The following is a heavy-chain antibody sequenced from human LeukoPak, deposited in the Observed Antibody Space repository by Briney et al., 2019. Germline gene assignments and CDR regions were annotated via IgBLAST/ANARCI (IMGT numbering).Heavy chain of an antibody. V-gene: IGHV3-20*04. CDR1: GFTFDDYG. CDR3: ARGEPAASAFDI. D-gene: IGHD2-2*01. Sequence: GGSLRLSCAASGFTFDDYGMSWVRHAPGKGLEWVSGINWNGGSTGYADSVKGRFTISRDNAKNSLYLQMNSLRAEDTALYYCARGEPAASAFDIWGQGTMVTVSS. CDR2: INWNGGST. J-gene: IGHJ3*02.